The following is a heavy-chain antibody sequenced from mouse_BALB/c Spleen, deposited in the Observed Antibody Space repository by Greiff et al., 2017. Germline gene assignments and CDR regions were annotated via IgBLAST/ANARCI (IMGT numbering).Heavy chain of an antibody. D-gene: IGHD2-2*01. CDR2: ISSGGST. CDR3: ARGTGLDAMDY. V-gene: IGHV5-6-5*01. CDR1: GFTFSSYA. J-gene: IGHJ4*01. Sequence: EVMLVESGGGLVKPGGSLKLSCAASGFTFSSYAMSWVRQTPEKRLEWVASISSGGSTYYPDSVKGRFTISRDNARNILYLQMSSLRSEDTAMYYCARGTGLDAMDYWGQGTSVTVSS.